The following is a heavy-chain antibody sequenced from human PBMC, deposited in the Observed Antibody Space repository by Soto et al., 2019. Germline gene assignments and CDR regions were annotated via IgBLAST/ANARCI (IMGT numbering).Heavy chain of an antibody. J-gene: IGHJ6*02. Sequence: PSETLSLTCTVSGGSISSISYYWGWIRQPPGKGLEWIGSIYYSGTTYYNPSLQNRVTISVATSKNQFSLKLGSVSAAETAVYYCARHRVGYYGMVVWGQGTTVTVSS. D-gene: IGHD1-26*01. CDR1: GGSISSISYY. CDR2: IYYSGTT. CDR3: ARHRVGYYGMVV. V-gene: IGHV4-39*01.